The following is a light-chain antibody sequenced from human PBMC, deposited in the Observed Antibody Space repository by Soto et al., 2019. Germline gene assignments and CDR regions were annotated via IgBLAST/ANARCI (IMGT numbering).Light chain of an antibody. CDR2: LGS. Sequence: DIVMTQSPLSLPVTPGESASISCRSSQSLLHRNGYNYLDWYLQKPGQSPQVLIYLGSNRASGVPDRFSGSGSGTDFTLKISRVEAEDVGVYYCKQALQTAWTFGQAAKVEIK. V-gene: IGKV2-28*01. CDR3: KQALQTAWT. CDR1: QSLLHRNGYNY. J-gene: IGKJ1*01.